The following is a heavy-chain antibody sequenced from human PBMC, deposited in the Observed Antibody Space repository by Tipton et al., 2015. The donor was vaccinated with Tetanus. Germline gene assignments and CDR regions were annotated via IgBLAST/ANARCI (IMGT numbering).Heavy chain of an antibody. CDR1: SASISNGDFS. CDR3: ARLSIAATGTYGLTFYSGMDV. D-gene: IGHD6-13*01. CDR2: VYYSGST. V-gene: IGHV4-39*02. Sequence: GLVKPSETLSLTCTVSSASISNGDFSWGWIRQPPGRGLEWIGSVYYSGSTYYNPSLKSRVAISGYTSKNHFSLKLSSVTAADTAVYYCARLSIAATGTYGLTFYSGMDVWGPGTTVTVSS. J-gene: IGHJ6*02.